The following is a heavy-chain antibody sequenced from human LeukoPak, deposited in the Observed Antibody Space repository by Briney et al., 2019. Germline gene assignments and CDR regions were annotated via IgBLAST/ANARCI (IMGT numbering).Heavy chain of an antibody. Sequence: PSETLSLTCAVYGVSFSGYYWSWIRQLPGKGLEWIGEINHSGSTNYNPSLKSRVTISVDTSKNQFSLKLSSVTAADTAVYYCARGGHDYVWGSYRYNWFDPWGQGTLVTVSS. CDR3: ARGGHDYVWGSYRYNWFDP. D-gene: IGHD3-16*02. V-gene: IGHV4-34*01. J-gene: IGHJ5*02. CDR2: INHSGST. CDR1: GVSFSGYY.